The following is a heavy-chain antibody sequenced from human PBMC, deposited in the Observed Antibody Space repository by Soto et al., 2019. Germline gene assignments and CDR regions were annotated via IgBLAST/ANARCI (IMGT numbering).Heavy chain of an antibody. CDR1: GGSVRSGDYY. CDR2: IHYSGSI. J-gene: IGHJ3*02. Sequence: QVQLQESGPGLVKASQTLSLTCTVSGGSVRSGDYYWSWIRQPPGKGLEWIGYIHYSGSIYYNPSLKSRVTISVDTSKNQFSLKLTSVTAADTAVYYCARAHRYYDYPDIWGQGTMVTLSS. V-gene: IGHV4-30-4*01. CDR3: ARAHRYYDYPDI. D-gene: IGHD3-22*01.